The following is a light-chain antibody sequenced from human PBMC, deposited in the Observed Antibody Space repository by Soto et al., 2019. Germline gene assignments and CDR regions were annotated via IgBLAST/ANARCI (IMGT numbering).Light chain of an antibody. CDR3: QQYGSSPRSIT. Sequence: EIVLTQSPGTLSLSPGERATLSCRASQSVRSSYLAWYQQKPGQAPRLLIYGASSRDTGIPDRFSGSGSGTDFTLTISRLEPEDFAVYYCQQYGSSPRSITFGQGTRLEIK. J-gene: IGKJ5*01. V-gene: IGKV3-20*01. CDR1: QSVRSSY. CDR2: GAS.